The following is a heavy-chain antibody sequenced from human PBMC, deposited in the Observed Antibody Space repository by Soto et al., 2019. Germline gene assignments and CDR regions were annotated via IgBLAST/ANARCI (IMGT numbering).Heavy chain of an antibody. J-gene: IGHJ6*02. D-gene: IGHD2-15*01. CDR2: ITVTDGRR. V-gene: IGHV3-23*01. CDR3: ATEAMYVVVVGSTRDHSYGMDV. Sequence: EGQLLESGGGLVRPGGSLTLSCAGSGFTFSRYAMTWVRQAPGKGLEWVSSITVTDGRRKYADSVKGRFTISTDTHKNIVYLQMNSLRAEDTALYYCATEAMYVVVVGSTRDHSYGMDVWGQGTTVIVSS. CDR1: GFTFSRYA.